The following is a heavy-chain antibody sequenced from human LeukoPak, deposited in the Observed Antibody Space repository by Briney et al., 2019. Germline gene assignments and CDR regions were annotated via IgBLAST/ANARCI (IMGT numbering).Heavy chain of an antibody. D-gene: IGHD6-19*01. V-gene: IGHV1-58*02. Sequence: SVEVSCKASGFTFTSSAMQWVRQARGQRLEWIGWIVVGSGNTSYAQKFQERVTITRDMSTSTAYMELSSLRSEDTAVYYCAADEDSTGSSDWYYWGQGTLVTVSS. CDR2: IVVGSGNT. CDR3: AADEDSTGSSDWYY. CDR1: GFTFTSSA. J-gene: IGHJ4*02.